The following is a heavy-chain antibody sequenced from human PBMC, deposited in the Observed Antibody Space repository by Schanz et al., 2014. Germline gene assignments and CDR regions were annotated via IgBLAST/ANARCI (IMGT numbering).Heavy chain of an antibody. V-gene: IGHV3-33*08. CDR2: IWSDGSTK. CDR1: GLDFNSYS. CDR3: ARAHGNNWYGKGLDY. J-gene: IGHJ4*02. Sequence: VRLVESGGGLVQPGGSLRLSCEASGLDFNSYSMNWVRQAPGKGLEWVAVIWSDGSTKYYADSVKGRFTISRDNSKNTLYLQMNSLRADDTAVYFCARAHGNNWYGKGLDYWGQGTQVTVSS. D-gene: IGHD1-1*01.